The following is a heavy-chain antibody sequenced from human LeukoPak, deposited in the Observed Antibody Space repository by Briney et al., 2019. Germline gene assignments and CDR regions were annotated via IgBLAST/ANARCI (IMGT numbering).Heavy chain of an antibody. V-gene: IGHV3-30*03. Sequence: GRSLRLSCAASGFTFSSYGMHWVRQAPGKGLEWVAVISYDGSNKYYADSVKGRFTISRDNSKNTLYLQMNSLRAEDTAVYYCARREVDYWGQGTLVTVSS. J-gene: IGHJ4*02. CDR1: GFTFSSYG. CDR2: ISYDGSNK. CDR3: ARREVDY.